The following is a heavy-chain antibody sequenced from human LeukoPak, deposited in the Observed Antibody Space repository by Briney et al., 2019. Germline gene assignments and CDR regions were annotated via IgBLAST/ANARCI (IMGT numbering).Heavy chain of an antibody. CDR3: ARDGYDILTGCLS. CDR2: IYHSGST. Sequence: SETLSLTCAVSGGSISSSNWWSWVRQPPGKGLEWIGEIYHSGSTNYNPSLKSRVTISVDKSKNQFSLKLSSVTAADTAVYYCARDGYDILTGCLSWGQGTLVTVSS. CDR1: GGSISSSNW. J-gene: IGHJ4*02. D-gene: IGHD3-9*01. V-gene: IGHV4-4*02.